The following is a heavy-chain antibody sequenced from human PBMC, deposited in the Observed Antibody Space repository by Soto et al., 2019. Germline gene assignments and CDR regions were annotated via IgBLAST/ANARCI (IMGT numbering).Heavy chain of an antibody. CDR3: ARGGYDSSGYYYYYGMDV. CDR1: GFTFSGYA. CDR2: ISYDGSNK. D-gene: IGHD3-22*01. Sequence: PGGSLRLSCAASGFTFSGYAMHWVRQSPGKGLEWVAVISYDGSNKYYADSVKGRFTISRDNSKNTLYLQMNSLRAEDTAVYYCARGGYDSSGYYYYYGMDVWGQGTTVTVSS. J-gene: IGHJ6*02. V-gene: IGHV3-30-3*01.